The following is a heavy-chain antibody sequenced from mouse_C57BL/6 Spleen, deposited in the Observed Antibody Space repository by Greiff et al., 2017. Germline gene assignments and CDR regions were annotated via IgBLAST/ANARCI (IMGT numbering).Heavy chain of an antibody. Sequence: EVKLVESGGGLVKPGGSLKLSCAASGFTFSDYGMHWVRQAPEKGLEWVAYISSGSSTIYYADTVKGRFTISIDNAKNTLFLQMSSLRAEDTAMYYCARYYNGSSDGYFDGRGTGTTVTVSS. V-gene: IGHV5-17*01. CDR3: ARYYNGSSDGYFDG. D-gene: IGHD1-1*01. CDR1: GFTFSDYG. CDR2: ISSGSSTI. J-gene: IGHJ1*03.